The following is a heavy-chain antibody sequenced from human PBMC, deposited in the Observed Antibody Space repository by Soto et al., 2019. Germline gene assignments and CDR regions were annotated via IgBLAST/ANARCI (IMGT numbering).Heavy chain of an antibody. CDR2: IIPIFGTA. CDR1: GGAFSGYA. D-gene: IGHD3-22*01. Sequence: WXSVKVSCKASGGAFSGYAGGWVRQAPGQGLEWMGGIIPIFGTANYAQKLQGRVTITADKSTSTAYMELSRLRSEDTAVYYCARTNDSSGYHDAFDIWAQGTMVTVPS. J-gene: IGHJ3*02. V-gene: IGHV1-69*06. CDR3: ARTNDSSGYHDAFDI.